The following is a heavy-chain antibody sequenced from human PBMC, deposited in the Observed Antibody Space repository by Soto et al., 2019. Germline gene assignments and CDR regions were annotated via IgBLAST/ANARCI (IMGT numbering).Heavy chain of an antibody. J-gene: IGHJ3*02. CDR2: ISTLSTYR. Sequence: QVPLAESGGGLVKPGGSLRLSCAASGFTFSDFYMSWVRQAPGKGLEWLSYISTLSTYRNYADSVKGRFTISRDNAKRLLYLQMNSLRAEDTAVYYCARERFGELGAFDIWGQGTMVSVSS. D-gene: IGHD3-10*01. CDR1: GFTFSDFY. CDR3: ARERFGELGAFDI. V-gene: IGHV3-11*05.